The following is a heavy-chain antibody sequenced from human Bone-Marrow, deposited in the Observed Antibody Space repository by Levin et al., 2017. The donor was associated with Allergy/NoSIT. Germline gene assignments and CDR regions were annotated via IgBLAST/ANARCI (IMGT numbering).Heavy chain of an antibody. CDR1: GGSISDYY. J-gene: IGHJ4*02. V-gene: IGHV4-59*01. CDR2: IYSSGST. Sequence: GSLRLSCTVSGGSISDYYWSWIRKPPGKGLEWIGYIYSSGSTNYNPSLKSRVTISIDMSKNQFSLRLSSVTAADTAMYYCARDREWLGGGFDYWGQGTLVTVSS. CDR3: ARDREWLGGGFDY. D-gene: IGHD6-19*01.